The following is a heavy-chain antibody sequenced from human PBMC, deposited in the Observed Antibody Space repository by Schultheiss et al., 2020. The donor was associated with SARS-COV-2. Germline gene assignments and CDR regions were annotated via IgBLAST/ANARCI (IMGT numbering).Heavy chain of an antibody. Sequence: ETLSLTCAVSGGSISSSNWWSWIRQHPGKGLEWIGYIYYSGSTYYNPSLKSRVTISVDTSKNQFSLQLNSVAPEDTAVYYCAGGSWGIWGPGTMVTVSS. CDR2: IYYSGST. J-gene: IGHJ3*02. V-gene: IGHV4-28*03. CDR1: GGSISSSNW. D-gene: IGHD3-16*01. CDR3: AGGSWGI.